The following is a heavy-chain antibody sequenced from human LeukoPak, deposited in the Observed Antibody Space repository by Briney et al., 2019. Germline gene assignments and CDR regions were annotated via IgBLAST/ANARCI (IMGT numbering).Heavy chain of an antibody. D-gene: IGHD2-2*01. Sequence: SETLSLTCAVHGGSFSGYYWSWIRQPPGKGLEWIGEINHSGSTNYNPSLKSRVTISVDTSKNQFSLKLSSVTAADTAVYYCARGTAAPFYWGQGTLVTVSS. CDR2: INHSGST. CDR3: ARGTAAPFY. CDR1: GGSFSGYY. J-gene: IGHJ4*02. V-gene: IGHV4-34*01.